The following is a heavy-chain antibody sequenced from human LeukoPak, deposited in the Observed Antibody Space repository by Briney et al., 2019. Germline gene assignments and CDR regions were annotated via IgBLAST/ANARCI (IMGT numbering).Heavy chain of an antibody. J-gene: IGHJ4*02. CDR2: ISGSGGST. V-gene: IGHV3-23*01. D-gene: IGHD5-18*01. CDR1: GFTFSSFA. CDR3: AKVTDAAVIRSSFDY. Sequence: GGSLRLPCAASGFTFSSFAMSWVRQAPGKGLEWVSGISGSGGSTYYADSVKGRLTISRDNSKNTLFLQMNSLRAEDTAVYYCAKVTDAAVIRSSFDYWGQGALVTVSS.